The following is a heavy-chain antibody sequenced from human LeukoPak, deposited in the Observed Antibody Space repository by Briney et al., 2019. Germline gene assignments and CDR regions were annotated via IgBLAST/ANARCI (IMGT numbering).Heavy chain of an antibody. Sequence: GRSLRLSCEASGFTFSSYGMHWVRQAPGKGLEWVAVISYDGSNKFYADSEKGRFTISRDNSKNTLYLQMNSLRAEDTAVYYCAIFGVVIPYWGQGTLVTVSS. D-gene: IGHD3-3*01. CDR1: GFTFSSYG. J-gene: IGHJ4*02. V-gene: IGHV3-30*03. CDR3: AIFGVVIPY. CDR2: ISYDGSNK.